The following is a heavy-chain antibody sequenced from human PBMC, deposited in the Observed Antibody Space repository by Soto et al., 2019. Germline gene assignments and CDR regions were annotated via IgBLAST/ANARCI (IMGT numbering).Heavy chain of an antibody. V-gene: IGHV4-61*01. CDR2: IYYIGTT. CDR3: AREEKQLSRYGGDFDD. D-gene: IGHD3-16*01. Sequence: QVQLQESGPGLVKPSETLSLTCSVSDGSVNTGNYYWSWIRHHPGKGLEWIGHIYYIGTTNYNPSLKSRVTTSVDTSKNQFSLKVTSVTAADTAVYFCAREEKQLSRYGGDFDDWGQGILVTVSS. CDR1: DGSVNTGNYY. J-gene: IGHJ4*02.